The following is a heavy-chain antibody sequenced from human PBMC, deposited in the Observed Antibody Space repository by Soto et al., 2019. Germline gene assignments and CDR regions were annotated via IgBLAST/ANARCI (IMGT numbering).Heavy chain of an antibody. CDR3: ARAEVTYYDSSGYYYFDY. Sequence: SETQSLTCTVSGGSINSGGYYWSWIRQHPGKGLEWIGYIYYSGSTYYNHSLKSRDTIAVDTSKNQFSMKLSSVTAADTDVYYCARAEVTYYDSSGYYYFDYWGQGTLVTVSS. CDR1: GGSINSGGYY. D-gene: IGHD3-22*01. J-gene: IGHJ4*02. V-gene: IGHV4-31*03. CDR2: IYYSGST.